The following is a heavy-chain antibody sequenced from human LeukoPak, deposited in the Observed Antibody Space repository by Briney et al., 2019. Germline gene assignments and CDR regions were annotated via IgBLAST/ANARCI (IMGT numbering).Heavy chain of an antibody. CDR1: GYTFTGYY. J-gene: IGHJ6*04. CDR3: ARVGPQQLVTFYYYGRDV. D-gene: IGHD6-13*01. Sequence: ASVKVSCKASGYTFTGYYMHWVRQAPGQGLEWMGGIIPNFGTANYAQKFQGRVTITADKSTSTAYMELSSLRSEDTAVYYCARVGPQQLVTFYYYGRDVWGKGRTVIVSS. V-gene: IGHV1-69*06. CDR2: IIPNFGTA.